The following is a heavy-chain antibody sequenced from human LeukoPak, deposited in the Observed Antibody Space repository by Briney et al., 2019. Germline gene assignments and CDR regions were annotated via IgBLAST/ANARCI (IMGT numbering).Heavy chain of an antibody. D-gene: IGHD2-2*01. CDR1: GFTFSNFA. Sequence: PGGSLRLSCAASGFTFSNFAMSWVRQAPGKGLEWVANIKQDGSEMYYVDSVKGRFTISRDNAKNSLYLRMNSLRPEDTAVYYCAVSVPPDYWGQGTLVTVSS. J-gene: IGHJ4*02. V-gene: IGHV3-7*01. CDR3: AVSVPPDY. CDR2: IKQDGSEM.